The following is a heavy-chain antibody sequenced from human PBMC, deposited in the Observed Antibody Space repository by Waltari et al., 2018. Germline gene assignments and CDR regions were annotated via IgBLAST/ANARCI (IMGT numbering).Heavy chain of an antibody. V-gene: IGHV4-4*02. CDR3: AGDRAIGLFFDY. Sequence: GWSWGRQAPGKGLEWIGQVHHSGRTHYNPSLQSRVTISVDKSKNQFSLNLNSVTAADTAVYYCAGDRAIGLFFDYWGQGTLVTVSS. D-gene: IGHD2-2*01. CDR1: G. J-gene: IGHJ4*02. CDR2: VHHSGRT.